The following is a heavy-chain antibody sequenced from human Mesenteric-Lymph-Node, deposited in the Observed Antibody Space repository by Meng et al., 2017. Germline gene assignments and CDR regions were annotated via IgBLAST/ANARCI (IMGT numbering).Heavy chain of an antibody. J-gene: IGHJ4*02. CDR1: GFSLTSSGVG. D-gene: IGHD6-19*01. Sequence: SGPTLVKPTQTLTLTCTFSGFSLTSSGVGVGWIRQPPGKALEWLALIYWDDDKRYSPSLKSRLTITKDTSKNQVVLTMTNMDPVDTATYYCAHRPAVAGREPGFDYWGQGTLVTVSS. V-gene: IGHV2-5*02. CDR3: AHRPAVAGREPGFDY. CDR2: IYWDDDK.